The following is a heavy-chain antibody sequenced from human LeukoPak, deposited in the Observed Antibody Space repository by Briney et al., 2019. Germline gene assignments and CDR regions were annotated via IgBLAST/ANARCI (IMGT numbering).Heavy chain of an antibody. V-gene: IGHV5-51*01. J-gene: IGHJ5*02. CDR3: AREQGYCSGGSCYSSGWFDP. D-gene: IGHD2-15*01. Sequence: GESLKISCKGSGYSFTSYWIGWVRQTPGKGLEWMGIIYPGDSDTRYSPSSQGQVTISADKSISTAYLQWSSLKASDTAMYYCAREQGYCSGGSCYSSGWFDPWGQGTLVTVSS. CDR2: IYPGDSDT. CDR1: GYSFTSYW.